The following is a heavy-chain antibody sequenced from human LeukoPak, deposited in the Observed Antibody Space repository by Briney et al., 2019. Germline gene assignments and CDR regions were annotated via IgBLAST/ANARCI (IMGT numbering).Heavy chain of an antibody. CDR2: IQYDGSIQ. CDR1: GFTFSDYG. D-gene: IGHD1-26*01. CDR3: AKDQAGA. J-gene: IGHJ5*02. Sequence: GGSLRLSCAASGFTFSDYGMHWVRQAPGKGLEWVAFIQYDGSIQFYADSVKGRFTISRDNGKNTLYLQMNSLGAEDTAVYYCAKDQAGAWGQGTRVTVSS. V-gene: IGHV3-30*02.